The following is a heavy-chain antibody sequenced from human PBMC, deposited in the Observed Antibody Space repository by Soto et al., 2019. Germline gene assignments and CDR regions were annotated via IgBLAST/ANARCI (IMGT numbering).Heavy chain of an antibody. V-gene: IGHV3-33*01. J-gene: IGHJ4*02. CDR1: GFAFSAYG. CDR2: IYYDGSNK. Sequence: QVQLVESGGGVVQPGRSLRLSCAASGFAFSAYGMHWVRQAPGKGLEWVAMIYYDGSNKYYADSVKGRFTISRDNSKNTLYLHMSSLRAEDTALYYFARVGGTVTSDYWGQGTLVTVSS. D-gene: IGHD4-17*01. CDR3: ARVGGTVTSDY.